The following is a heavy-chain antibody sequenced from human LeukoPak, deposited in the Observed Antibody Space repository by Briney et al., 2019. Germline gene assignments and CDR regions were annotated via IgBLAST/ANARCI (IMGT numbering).Heavy chain of an antibody. V-gene: IGHV3-23*01. D-gene: IGHD7-27*01. J-gene: IGHJ4*02. CDR1: GFTFSTYG. Sequence: GGSLRLSCAATGFTFSTYGMSWVRQAPGKGLEWVSAISGNGGKTYYADSVKGRFTISRDNSKNTLYLQMNSLRADDTAVYYCAKDLNWGLDYWGQGTLVTVSS. CDR2: ISGNGGKT. CDR3: AKDLNWGLDY.